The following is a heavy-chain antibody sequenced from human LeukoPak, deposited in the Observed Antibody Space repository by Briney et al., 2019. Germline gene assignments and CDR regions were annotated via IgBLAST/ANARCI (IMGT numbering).Heavy chain of an antibody. V-gene: IGHV3-9*01. CDR1: GFTFDDYA. Sequence: GGSLRLSCAASGFTFDDYAMHWVRQAPGKGLEWVSGISWNSGSIGYADSVKGRFTISRDNAKNSLYLQMNSLRAEDTALYYCAKDIWPYQRLWLAWFDPWGQGTLVTVSS. J-gene: IGHJ5*02. CDR3: AKDIWPYQRLWLAWFDP. D-gene: IGHD2-2*01. CDR2: ISWNSGSI.